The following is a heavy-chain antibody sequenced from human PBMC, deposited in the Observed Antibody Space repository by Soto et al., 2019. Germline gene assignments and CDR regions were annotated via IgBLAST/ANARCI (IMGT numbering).Heavy chain of an antibody. J-gene: IGHJ5*02. CDR2: INPSDNST. V-gene: IGHV1-46*01. CDR3: ARARGWFDP. CDR1: GYTFTRYY. Sequence: QVQLVQSGAEVKKPGASVKVSCKASGYTFTRYYMHWVRQAPGQGLEWMGVINPSDNSTTYAQKFQGRVTMTRDTSTSTVYMELTSLRSEDTAVYYCARARGWFDPWGQGTLVTVSS. D-gene: IGHD3-10*01.